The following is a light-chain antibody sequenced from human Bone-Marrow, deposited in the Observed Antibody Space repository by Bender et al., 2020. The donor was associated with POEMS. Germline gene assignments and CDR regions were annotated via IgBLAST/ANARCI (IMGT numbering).Light chain of an antibody. V-gene: IGLV2-23*01. J-gene: IGLJ2*01. CDR2: EDT. CDR1: SSDVGSYKL. CDR3: CSYAGTKTPVL. Sequence: QSALTQPASVSGSPGQSITISCTGTSSDVGSYKLVSWYQQYPGKAPKLIIYEDTKRPSGVSTRFSGSKSGNTASLTISGLQAKDEANYYCCSYAGTKTPVLLGGGTKLTVL.